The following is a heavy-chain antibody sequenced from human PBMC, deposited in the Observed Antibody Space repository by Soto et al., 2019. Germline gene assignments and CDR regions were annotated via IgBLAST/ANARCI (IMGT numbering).Heavy chain of an antibody. CDR2: INPSGGST. D-gene: IGHD6-13*01. CDR3: ARDLAAAGLGLPVFWFDP. Sequence: GASVKVSCKASGYTFTSYYMHWVRQAPGQGLEWMGIINPSGGSTSYAQKFQGRVTMTRDTSTSTVYMELSSLRSEDTAVYYCARDLAAAGLGLPVFWFDPWGQGTLVTVSS. V-gene: IGHV1-46*01. J-gene: IGHJ5*02. CDR1: GYTFTSYY.